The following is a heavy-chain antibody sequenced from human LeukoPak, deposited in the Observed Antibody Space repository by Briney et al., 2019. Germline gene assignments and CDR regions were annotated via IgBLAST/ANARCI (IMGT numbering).Heavy chain of an antibody. J-gene: IGHJ6*02. CDR1: GGTFSSYA. CDR3: ARVDCSSTSCYLMSSLYYYGMDV. CDR2: IIPIFGTA. Sequence: SVKVSCKASGGTFSSYAISWVRQAPGQGLEWMGGIIPIFGTANYAQKFQGRVTITADESTSTAYMELSSLRSDDTAVYYCARVDCSSTSCYLMSSLYYYGMDVWGQGTTVSVSS. D-gene: IGHD2-2*01. V-gene: IGHV1-69*13.